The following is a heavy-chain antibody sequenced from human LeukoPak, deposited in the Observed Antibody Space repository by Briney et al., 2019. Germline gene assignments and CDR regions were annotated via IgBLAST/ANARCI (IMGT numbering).Heavy chain of an antibody. Sequence: PGGSLRLSCAASGFTFNSYAMSWVRQAPGKGLEWVSGISGSGGSTYHADFVKGRFTISRDNAKNSLYLQMNSLRAEDTAVYYCARVHGSSWSTTTDYWGQGTLVTVSS. V-gene: IGHV3-23*01. J-gene: IGHJ4*02. CDR1: GFTFNSYA. CDR2: ISGSGGST. D-gene: IGHD6-13*01. CDR3: ARVHGSSWSTTTDY.